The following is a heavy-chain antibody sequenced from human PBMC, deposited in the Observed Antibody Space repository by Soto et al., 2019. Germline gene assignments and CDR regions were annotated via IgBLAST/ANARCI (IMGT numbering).Heavy chain of an antibody. Sequence: SETLSLTCTVSGGSISSGGYYWSWIRQHPGKGLEWIGYIYYSGSTYYNPSLKSRVTISVDTSKNQFSLKLSSVTAADTAVYYCARSSMRRGNYYVDVWGKGTMVSVPS. V-gene: IGHV4-31*03. CDR1: GGSISSGGYY. J-gene: IGHJ6*03. CDR2: IYYSGST. CDR3: ARSSMRRGNYYVDV.